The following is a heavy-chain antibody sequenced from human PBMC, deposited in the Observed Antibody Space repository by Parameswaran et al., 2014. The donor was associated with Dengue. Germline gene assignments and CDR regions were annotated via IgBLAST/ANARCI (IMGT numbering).Heavy chain of an antibody. V-gene: IGHV3-21*01. J-gene: IGHJ6*02. CDR2: IGSGSSHI. Sequence: KWIRQPPGKGLEWVSSIGSGSSHIYYADSVKGRFTISRDNARNSLYLQMNSLRVDDTAVYYCARFTIFGVVQWDVWGQGTTVTVSS. CDR3: ARFTIFGVVQWDV. D-gene: IGHD3-3*01.